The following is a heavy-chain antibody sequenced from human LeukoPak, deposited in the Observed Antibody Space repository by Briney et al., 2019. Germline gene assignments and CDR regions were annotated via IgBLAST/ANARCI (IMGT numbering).Heavy chain of an antibody. J-gene: IGHJ4*02. CDR1: GFTFSSYE. CDR2: ISSSGSTI. D-gene: IGHD6-13*01. Sequence: GGSLRLSCAASGFTFSSYEMNWVRQAPGKGLEWVSYISSSGSTIYYADSVKGRFTISRDNSKNTLYLQMDSLRAEDTAVYYCAKPLQYSSRWYFDYWGQGTLVTVSS. CDR3: AKPLQYSSRWYFDY. V-gene: IGHV3-48*03.